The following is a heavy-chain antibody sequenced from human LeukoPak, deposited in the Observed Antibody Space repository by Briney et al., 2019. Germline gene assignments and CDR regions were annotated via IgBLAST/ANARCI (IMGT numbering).Heavy chain of an antibody. J-gene: IGHJ4*02. CDR3: AKDTPAPSCSSSSCYKHFDY. Sequence: PGGSLRLSCAASGFTFNIYAMSWVRQAPGKGLGWVSTISSSSAYTYYADSVKGRFTISRDNSKNTLYLQMNSLRAEDTAVYYCAKDTPAPSCSSSSCYKHFDYWGQGALVTVSS. CDR2: ISSSSAYT. D-gene: IGHD2-15*01. V-gene: IGHV3-23*01. CDR1: GFTFNIYA.